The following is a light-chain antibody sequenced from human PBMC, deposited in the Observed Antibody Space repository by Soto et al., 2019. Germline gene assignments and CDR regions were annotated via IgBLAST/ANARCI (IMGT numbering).Light chain of an antibody. CDR2: GAS. CDR3: LQYGSSPYT. Sequence: EIVLTQSPGTLSLSPGERATLSCRASQSVSSSYLAWYQQQPGQAPRPLIYGASSRATGIPDRFSGRGSGTDFTRTISRLEHEDFAVYYCLQYGSSPYTFGQGTKLEIK. V-gene: IGKV3-20*01. CDR1: QSVSSSY. J-gene: IGKJ2*01.